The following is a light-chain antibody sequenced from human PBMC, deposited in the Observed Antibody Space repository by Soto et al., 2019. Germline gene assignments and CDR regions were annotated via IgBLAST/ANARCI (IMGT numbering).Light chain of an antibody. CDR2: GIS. CDR1: QSVNSN. V-gene: IGKV3-15*01. Sequence: EMVTTQSPAILSVSPGESSTLSCISSQSVNSNYLAWYQQHPGQPPRLLIYGISTRATGIPARFSGSGSGTEFSLTISSLQSEDFAVYYCQQYSKWPITFGQGTRLEI. J-gene: IGKJ5*01. CDR3: QQYSKWPIT.